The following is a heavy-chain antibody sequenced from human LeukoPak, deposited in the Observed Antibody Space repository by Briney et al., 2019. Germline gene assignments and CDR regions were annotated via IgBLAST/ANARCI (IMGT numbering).Heavy chain of an antibody. Sequence: PSETLSLTCTVSGGSISSYYWGWIRQPPGKGLEWIGSIYYSGSTYYNPSLKSRVTISVDTSKNQFSLKLSSVTAADTAVYYCARQMIVVVDQPPDYWGQGTLVTVSS. CDR3: ARQMIVVVDQPPDY. J-gene: IGHJ4*02. D-gene: IGHD3-22*01. CDR1: GGSISSYY. V-gene: IGHV4-39*01. CDR2: IYYSGST.